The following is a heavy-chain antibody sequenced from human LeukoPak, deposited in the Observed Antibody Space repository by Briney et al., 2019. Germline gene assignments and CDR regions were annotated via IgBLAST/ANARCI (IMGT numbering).Heavy chain of an antibody. J-gene: IGHJ4*02. CDR1: AFTFSIYA. V-gene: IGHV3-23*01. CDR3: AKNPQWERDIPELYYFDY. CDR2: ISGSGGST. D-gene: IGHD1-26*01. Sequence: GGSLILSCAASAFTFSIYAMSWVPQAPGKGLECVSAISGSGGSTYYADSVKGRFTISRDNSKNTQYLQMNSLRAEDPAVYYCAKNPQWERDIPELYYFDYWGQGTLVTVSS.